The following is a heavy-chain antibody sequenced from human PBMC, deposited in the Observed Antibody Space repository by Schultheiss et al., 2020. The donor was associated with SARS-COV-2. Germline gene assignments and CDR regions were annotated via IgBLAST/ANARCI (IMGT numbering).Heavy chain of an antibody. J-gene: IGHJ6*03. CDR2: INHSGST. Sequence: SQTLSLTCAVYGGSFSGYYWSWIRQPPGKGLEWIGEINHSGSTNYNPSLKTRVTISVDKSKNQFSLKLSSVTAADTAVYYCARGGSSNQPLQYYYYMDVWGKGTPVTVSS. V-gene: IGHV4-34*01. D-gene: IGHD4-11*01. CDR3: ARGGSSNQPLQYYYYMDV. CDR1: GGSFSGYY.